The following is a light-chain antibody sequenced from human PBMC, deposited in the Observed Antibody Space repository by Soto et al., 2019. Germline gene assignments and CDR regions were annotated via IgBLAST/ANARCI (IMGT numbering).Light chain of an antibody. V-gene: IGLV2-23*02. CDR3: CSYAGIYV. CDR2: EVT. CDR1: SSDVGRYNL. Sequence: QSIPTQPASVCGSLGQSITISCAGTSSDVGRYNLGSWYQQHPGKAPKLMIYEVTKRPSGVSKRFSGSKSGRTASLTISGLQAEDEGDYYCCSYAGIYVFGTGTKVTVL. J-gene: IGLJ1*01.